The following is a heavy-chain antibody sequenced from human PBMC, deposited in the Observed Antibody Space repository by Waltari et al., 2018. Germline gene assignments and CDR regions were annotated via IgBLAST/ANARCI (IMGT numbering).Heavy chain of an antibody. CDR3: ATDVSSGWPFDY. J-gene: IGHJ4*02. CDR1: GFPFRSYA. D-gene: IGHD6-19*01. Sequence: VQLVESGGGLVQPGGSLSRSCAASGFPFRSYAMSWVGQGQGQGMGWDSAISCSGSSTYYSDPVKGRLITISDDSKNKLYLQMHSLRAEDAAVEYCATDVSSGWPFDYGGQGTLVTVSA. V-gene: IGHV3-23*04. CDR2: ISCSGSST.